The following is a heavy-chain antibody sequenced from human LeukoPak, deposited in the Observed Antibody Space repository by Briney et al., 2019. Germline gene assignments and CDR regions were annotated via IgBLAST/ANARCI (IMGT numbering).Heavy chain of an antibody. D-gene: IGHD6-19*01. CDR2: IYYSGRT. CDR1: GGSISSSSYY. Sequence: SETLSLTCTVSGGSISSSSYYWGWIRQPPGKGLEWIGSIYYSGRTYYNPSLKSRFTISVETSKNQFSLKLSSVTAADTAVYYCARRPGIAVAVAFDYWGQGTLVTVSS. CDR3: ARRPGIAVAVAFDY. J-gene: IGHJ4*02. V-gene: IGHV4-39*01.